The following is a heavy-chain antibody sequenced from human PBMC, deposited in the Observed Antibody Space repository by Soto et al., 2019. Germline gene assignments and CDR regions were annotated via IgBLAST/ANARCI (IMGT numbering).Heavy chain of an antibody. CDR1: GGSISSYY. CDR3: ARGLPNDYGDSNWFYP. Sequence: SETLSLTCTVSGGSISSYYWSWIRQPPGKGLEWIGYIYYSGSTNYNPSLKSRVTISVDTSKNQFSLKLSSVTAADTAVYYCARGLPNDYGDSNWFYPWGQGTLVTVSS. D-gene: IGHD4-17*01. J-gene: IGHJ5*02. V-gene: IGHV4-59*01. CDR2: IYYSGST.